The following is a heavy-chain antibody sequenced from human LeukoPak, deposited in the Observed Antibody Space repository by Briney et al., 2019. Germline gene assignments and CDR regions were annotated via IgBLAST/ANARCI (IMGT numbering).Heavy chain of an antibody. V-gene: IGHV1-69*05. CDR2: IIPIFGTA. Sequence: ASVKVSCKASGGTFSSYAITWVRQAPGQGLEWMGRIIPIFGTANYAQKFQGRVTITTDESTSTAYMELSTLRSDDTAVSYCAGERPPGDSSNWFLEGYFDIWGQGTLVTVSS. CDR3: AGERPPGDSSNWFLEGYFDI. D-gene: IGHD6-13*01. J-gene: IGHJ4*02. CDR1: GGTFSSYA.